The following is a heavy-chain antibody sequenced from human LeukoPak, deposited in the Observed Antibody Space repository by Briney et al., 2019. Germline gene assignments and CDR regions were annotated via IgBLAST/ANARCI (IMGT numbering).Heavy chain of an antibody. V-gene: IGHV3-53*01. Sequence: GSLRLSCAASGFTVRSNYMSWVRQAPGKGLEWVSIIYNDGGTYYADSVKGRFTISRDNSKNTLFLQMNSLRAEDTAVYFCARGGGLDVWGQGATVTVSS. D-gene: IGHD3-16*01. CDR1: GFTVRSNY. J-gene: IGHJ6*02. CDR2: IYNDGGT. CDR3: ARGGGLDV.